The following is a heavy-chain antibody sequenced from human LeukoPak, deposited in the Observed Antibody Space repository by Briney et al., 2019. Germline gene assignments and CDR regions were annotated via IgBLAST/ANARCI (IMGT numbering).Heavy chain of an antibody. D-gene: IGHD3-10*01. CDR3: ARDSVHMVRGIDY. Sequence: PSETLSLTCTVSGGSISSGGYYWSWIRQPPGKGLEWIGYIYHSGSTYYNPSLKSRVTISVDTSKNQFSLKLSSVTAADTAVYYCARDSVHMVRGIDYWGQGTLVTVSS. J-gene: IGHJ4*02. CDR1: GGSISSGGYY. V-gene: IGHV4-30-2*01. CDR2: IYHSGST.